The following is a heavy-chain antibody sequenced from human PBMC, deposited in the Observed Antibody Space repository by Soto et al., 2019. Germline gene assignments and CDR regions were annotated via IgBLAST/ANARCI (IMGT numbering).Heavy chain of an antibody. J-gene: IGHJ6*02. CDR3: ARGGGYDYYYYGMDV. CDR2: IYSGGST. CDR1: GFTVSSNY. V-gene: IGHV3-53*01. Sequence: RLSCAASGFTVSSNYMSWVRQAPGKGLEWVSVIYSGGSTYYADSVKGRFTISRDNSKNTLYLQMNSLRAEDTAVYYCARGGGYDYYYYGMDVWGQGTTVTVYS. D-gene: IGHD3-22*01.